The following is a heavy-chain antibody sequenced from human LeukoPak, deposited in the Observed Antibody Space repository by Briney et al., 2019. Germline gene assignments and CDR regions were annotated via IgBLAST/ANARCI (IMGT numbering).Heavy chain of an antibody. CDR3: ARGLGLDYYDSSGSY. D-gene: IGHD3-22*01. CDR2: INPSGGST. V-gene: IGHV1-46*01. CDR1: GYTFTGYY. J-gene: IGHJ4*02. Sequence: ASVKVSCKTSGYTFTGYYMHWVRQAPGRGLEWMGIINPSGGSTSYAQKFQGRVTMTRDTSTSTVYMELSSLRSEDTAVYYCARGLGLDYYDSSGSYWGQGTLVTVSS.